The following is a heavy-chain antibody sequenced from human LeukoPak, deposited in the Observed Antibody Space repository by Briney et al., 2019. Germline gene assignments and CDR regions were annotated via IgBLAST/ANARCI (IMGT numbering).Heavy chain of an antibody. CDR1: GFTFSSYW. CDR2: IKQDGSEN. J-gene: IGHJ3*02. V-gene: IGHV3-7*01. Sequence: GGSLRLSCAASGFTFSSYWMSWVRQAPGKGLEWVANIKQDGSENYYVDSVKGRFTISRDNAKNSLYLQMSSLRAEDTAVYYCANRVFDYGDYISPYAFDIWGQGTMVTVSS. CDR3: ANRVFDYGDYISPYAFDI. D-gene: IGHD4-17*01.